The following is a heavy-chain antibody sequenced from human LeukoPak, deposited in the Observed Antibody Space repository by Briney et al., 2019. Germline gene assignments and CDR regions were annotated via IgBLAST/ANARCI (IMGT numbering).Heavy chain of an antibody. D-gene: IGHD3-3*01. V-gene: IGHV4-4*07. Sequence: SDTLSLTRTFSGGSISGYFWNWIRPPAGKELAWIGRIYSSGNTAYNSSLRSRVPMSLDTSKSQFSLKLTSVTAADTAVYYCARDHRDYVTSGYYMDYWGQGTLVTVSS. CDR3: ARDHRDYVTSGYYMDY. CDR2: IYSSGNT. CDR1: GGSISGYF. J-gene: IGHJ4*02.